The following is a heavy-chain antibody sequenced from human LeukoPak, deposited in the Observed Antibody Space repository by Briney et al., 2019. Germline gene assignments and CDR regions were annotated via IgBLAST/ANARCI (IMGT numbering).Heavy chain of an antibody. V-gene: IGHV3-21*01. CDR1: GFTFSSYS. Sequence: GGSLRLSCAASGFTFSSYSMNWVRQAPGKGLEWVSSISSSSSYIYYADSVKGRFTISRDNAKNSLYLQMNSLRAEDTAVYYCARGTTYYYDSSGSDFDYWGQGTLVTVPS. CDR3: ARGTTYYYDSSGSDFDY. J-gene: IGHJ4*02. D-gene: IGHD3-22*01. CDR2: ISSSSSYI.